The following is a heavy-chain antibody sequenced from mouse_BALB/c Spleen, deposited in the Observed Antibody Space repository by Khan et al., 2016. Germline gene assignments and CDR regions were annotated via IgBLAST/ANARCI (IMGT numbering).Heavy chain of an antibody. V-gene: IGHV5-17*02. CDR2: ISSGSSAI. D-gene: IGHD2-1*01. Sequence: EVELVESGGGLVQPGGSRRLSCAASGFTFSSFGMHWVRQAPEKGLEWVAYISSGSSAIYYEDTVKGRFTISRDNPKNTLFLHMTSLRSEDTAMYYCARHYGNYGRGWFAYWGQGTLVTVSA. CDR1: GFTFSSFG. CDR3: ARHYGNYGRGWFAY. J-gene: IGHJ3*01.